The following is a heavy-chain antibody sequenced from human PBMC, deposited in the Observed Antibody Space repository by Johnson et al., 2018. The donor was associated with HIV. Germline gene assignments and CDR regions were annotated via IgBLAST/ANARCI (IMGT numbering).Heavy chain of an antibody. CDR3: ARATYPNFWGGSSPSHAFHV. CDR1: GFTFSSYA. CDR2: ISYDGSNK. Sequence: QVQLVESGGGVVQPGRSLRLSCAASGFTFSSYAMHWVRQAPGKGLEWVAVISYDGSNKYYADSVKGRFTISRDNSKNTLYLQMNSLRAEDTAVYYCARATYPNFWGGSSPSHAFHVWGQGTMVTVSS. J-gene: IGHJ3*01. D-gene: IGHD3-3*01. V-gene: IGHV3-30-3*01.